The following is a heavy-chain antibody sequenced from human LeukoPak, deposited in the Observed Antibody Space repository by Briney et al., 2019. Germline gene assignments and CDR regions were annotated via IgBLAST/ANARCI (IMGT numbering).Heavy chain of an antibody. J-gene: IGHJ4*02. D-gene: IGHD1-20*01. CDR1: GFTFSSYS. V-gene: IGHV3-21*04. Sequence: GGSLRLSCAASGFTFSSYSMNWVRQAPGKGLEWVSSISSSSSYIYYADSVKGRFTISRDNSKNTLYLQMNSLRAEDTAVYYCAKDLGYNWNPFDYWGQGTLVTVSS. CDR3: AKDLGYNWNPFDY. CDR2: ISSSSSYI.